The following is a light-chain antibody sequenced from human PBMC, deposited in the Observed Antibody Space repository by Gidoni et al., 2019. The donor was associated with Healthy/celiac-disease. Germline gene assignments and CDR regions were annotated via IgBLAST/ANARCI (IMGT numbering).Light chain of an antibody. J-gene: IGLJ1*01. CDR1: SSDVGGYNY. V-gene: IGLV2-14*01. Sequence: QSPLTQPASVSGSPVQSNTFACTGTSSDVGGYNYVPWYQQHPGKAPKLMIYEVRHRPSALSNRFSGPKSGSTASLSISGLQAQDEADYYCSSYTGSSTYVFETGTKVTGL. CDR3: SSYTGSSTYV. CDR2: EVR.